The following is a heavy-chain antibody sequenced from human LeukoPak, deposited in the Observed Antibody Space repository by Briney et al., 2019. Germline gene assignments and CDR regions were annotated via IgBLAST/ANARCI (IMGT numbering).Heavy chain of an antibody. V-gene: IGHV3-53*01. CDR1: GFTFSSNY. CDR3: AKERACYTNPYYFDY. CDR2: IYSGGST. D-gene: IGHD3-16*02. Sequence: GGSLRLSCAASGFTFSSNYMSWVRQTPGKGLEWVSLIYSGGSTYYSDSVKGRCTISRENSKNKMYLQKKSLRAEDTAVYYCAKERACYTNPYYFDYWGQGTLVTVSS. J-gene: IGHJ4*02.